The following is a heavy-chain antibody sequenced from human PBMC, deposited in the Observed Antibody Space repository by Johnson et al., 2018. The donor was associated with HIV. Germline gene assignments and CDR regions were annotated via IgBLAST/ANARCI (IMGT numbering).Heavy chain of an antibody. CDR3: ARPGGDYSAFDI. CDR1: GFTFSTYG. Sequence: VQLVESGGGVVQPGGSLRLSCAASGFTFSTYGMHWVRQAPGKGLEWVAFIRYDGTNKYYAGSVKGRFTISRDNSKNMLYLQMNSLRAEDTAVYYCARPGGDYSAFDIWGQGTMVTVSS. D-gene: IGHD4-17*01. J-gene: IGHJ3*02. V-gene: IGHV3-30*02. CDR2: IRYDGTNK.